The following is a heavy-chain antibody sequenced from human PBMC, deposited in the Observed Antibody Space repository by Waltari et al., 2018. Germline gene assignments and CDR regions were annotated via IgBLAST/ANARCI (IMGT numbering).Heavy chain of an antibody. CDR2: IYPGDSDT. V-gene: IGHV5-51*01. D-gene: IGHD3-10*01. CDR3: ARQAMVRGVSPLVRFDP. Sequence: EVQLVQSGAEVKKPGESLKISCKGSGYSFTSYWIGWVRQMHGKGLEWMGIIYPGDSDTGYSPSFQGQVTISADKSISTAYLQWSILKASDTAMYYCARQAMVRGVSPLVRFDPWGQGTLVTVSS. CDR1: GYSFTSYW. J-gene: IGHJ5*02.